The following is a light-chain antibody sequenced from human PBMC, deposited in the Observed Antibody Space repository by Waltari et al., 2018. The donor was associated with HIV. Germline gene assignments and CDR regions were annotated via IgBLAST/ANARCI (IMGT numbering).Light chain of an antibody. V-gene: IGKV2-30*01. Sequence: VVMTQSPLLMPVPVGQPASISCRSSQSLVYTDGNTYLSWFQQRPGQSPRRLIYKISNRDSGVPDRFNGIGSGTDFTLKISRVEAEDVGVYFGMEGTYWPYIFGQGTKLEI. CDR2: KIS. CDR3: MEGTYWPYI. J-gene: IGKJ2*01. CDR1: QSLVYTDGNTY.